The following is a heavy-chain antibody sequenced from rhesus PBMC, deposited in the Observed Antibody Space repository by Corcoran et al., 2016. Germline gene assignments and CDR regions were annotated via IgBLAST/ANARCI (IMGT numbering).Heavy chain of an antibody. CDR2: IYGSGSRT. J-gene: IGHJ3*01. CDR1: GGSISSSY. V-gene: IGHV4-169*01. Sequence: QLQLQESGPGLVKPSETLSVTCAVSGGSISSSYWSWLRQAPGKGLEWIGYIYGSGSRTNYNPSLNIRVTLSVDTSKNQLSLKLSSVTTADTAVYYCARGVSGSFFWGQGLRVTVSS. CDR3: ARGVSGSFF. D-gene: IGHD6-25*01.